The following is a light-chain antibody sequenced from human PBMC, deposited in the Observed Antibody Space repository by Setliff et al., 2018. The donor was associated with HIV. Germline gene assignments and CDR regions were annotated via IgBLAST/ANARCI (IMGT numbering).Light chain of an antibody. V-gene: IGLV2-14*01. CDR1: SSDVGGYNS. CDR3: TSYTRDNTITRV. Sequence: QSVLTQPASVSGSPGQSITISCTGTSSDVGGYNSVSWYQHYPGKAPKVMIYGVNNRPSGVSNRFSGSKSGSTASPTISGLQAEDEADYFCTSYTRDNTITRVFGTGTKVTVL. CDR2: GVN. J-gene: IGLJ1*01.